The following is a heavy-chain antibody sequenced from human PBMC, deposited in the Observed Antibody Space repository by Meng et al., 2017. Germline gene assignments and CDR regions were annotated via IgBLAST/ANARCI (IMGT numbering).Heavy chain of an antibody. CDR3: ARGSYSFDS. CDR2: AYYRSKWYH. CDR1: GDSVSSNSAA. V-gene: IGHV6-1*01. Sequence: QIQLQPSGPGLVKPSQTPSPIWAISGDSVSSNSAAWNWSRQSPSRGLEWLGRAYYRSKWYHDYAESVKSRISIDPDTSKNQFSLQLRSVTPEDSAVYYCARGSYSFDSWGQRTLVTVSS. J-gene: IGHJ4*02. D-gene: IGHD1-26*01.